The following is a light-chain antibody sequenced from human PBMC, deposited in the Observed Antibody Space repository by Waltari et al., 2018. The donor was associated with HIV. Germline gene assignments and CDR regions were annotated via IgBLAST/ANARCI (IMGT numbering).Light chain of an antibody. Sequence: DIKLTQFPFAVSASVGDRANISCRASQGISRLLSWYQHRPGKAPKFLFYGASTLQGGVPSRFSGSGSGTDFTLTISNLQPEDFATYYCQQANSFPRTFGGGTKVEI. CDR3: QQANSFPRT. V-gene: IGKV1-12*01. CDR1: QGISRL. J-gene: IGKJ4*01. CDR2: GAS.